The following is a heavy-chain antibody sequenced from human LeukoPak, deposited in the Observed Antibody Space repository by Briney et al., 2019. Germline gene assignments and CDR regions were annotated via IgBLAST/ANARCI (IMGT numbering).Heavy chain of an antibody. J-gene: IGHJ5*02. Sequence: ASVKVSCKASGYTFTGYYMHWVRQAPGQGLEWMGWINPNSGGTNYAQKFQGRVTMTRDTSISTAYMELSRLRSDDTAVYYGARDLGHYYGSGSWTDPWGQGTLVTVSS. V-gene: IGHV1-2*02. CDR2: INPNSGGT. CDR3: ARDLGHYYGSGSWTDP. D-gene: IGHD3-10*01. CDR1: GYTFTGYY.